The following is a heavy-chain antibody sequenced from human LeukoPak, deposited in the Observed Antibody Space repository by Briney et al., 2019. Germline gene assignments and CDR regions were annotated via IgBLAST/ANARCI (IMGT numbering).Heavy chain of an antibody. CDR2: ISGSGGST. V-gene: IGHV3-23*01. D-gene: IGHD1-26*01. CDR3: AKGEAWYNWLGS. J-gene: IGHJ5*01. Sequence: PGGSLRLSCAASGFSFSGYAMSWVRQAPGKGLEWVSGISGSGGSTYYADSVKGRFTISRDSSKSTLYLQMNSLRAEDTALYYCAKGEAWYNWLGSWGQGTLVTVSS. CDR1: GFSFSGYA.